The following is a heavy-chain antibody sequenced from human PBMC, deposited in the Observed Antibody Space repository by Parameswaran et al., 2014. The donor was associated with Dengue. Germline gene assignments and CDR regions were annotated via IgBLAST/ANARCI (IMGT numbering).Heavy chain of an antibody. V-gene: IGHV3-23*01. J-gene: IGHJ4*02. D-gene: IGHD4-17*01. Sequence: VRQMPGKGLEWVSAISTSGGSTYYADSVKGRFTISRDKSKNTLYLQMNSVRAEDTAVYYCARGAYGDYDYWGQGTLVTVSS. CDR2: ISTSGGST. CDR3: ARGAYGDYDY.